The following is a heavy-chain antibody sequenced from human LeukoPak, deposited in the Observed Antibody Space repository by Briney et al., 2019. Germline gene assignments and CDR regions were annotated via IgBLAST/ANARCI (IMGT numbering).Heavy chain of an antibody. CDR3: ARRAEYCSSTTCPLDH. Sequence: KPGESLKFSCKGSGYSFTNYWIGWVRQMPGKGLEWMGVIYPGDSDTKYSPSFQGQATISVDKSISTAYLQWSSLKASDTAMYYCARRAEYCSSTTCPLDHWGQGTLVTVSS. CDR2: IYPGDSDT. D-gene: IGHD2-2*01. CDR1: GYSFTNYW. V-gene: IGHV5-51*01. J-gene: IGHJ4*02.